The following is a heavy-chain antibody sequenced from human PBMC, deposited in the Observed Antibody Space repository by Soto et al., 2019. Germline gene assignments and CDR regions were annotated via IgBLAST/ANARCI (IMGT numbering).Heavy chain of an antibody. CDR3: AREPPYYYDSSGYNAEYFQH. CDR1: GYTFTGYY. J-gene: IGHJ1*01. V-gene: IGHV1-2*02. CDR2: INPNSGGT. Sequence: GASVKVSCKASGYTFTGYYMHWVLQAPGQGLEWMGWINPNSGGTNYAQKFQGRVTMTRDTSISTAYMELSRLRSDDTAVYYCAREPPYYYDSSGYNAEYFQHWGQGTLVTVSS. D-gene: IGHD3-22*01.